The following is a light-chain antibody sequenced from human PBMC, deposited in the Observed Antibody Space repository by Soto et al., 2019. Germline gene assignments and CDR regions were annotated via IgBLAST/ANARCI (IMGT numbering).Light chain of an antibody. CDR3: QQYFRWPPST. V-gene: IGKV3-15*01. CDR2: GAS. Sequence: EVLVTQSPSTLSVSPGEGVTLSCRASQSVSTELAWYQQKPGQAPRLLIYGASIRAIGVPDRFTGSGSGTDFTFTISSLQSEDSAIYYCQQYFRWPPSTFGQGTKVDIK. CDR1: QSVSTE. J-gene: IGKJ1*01.